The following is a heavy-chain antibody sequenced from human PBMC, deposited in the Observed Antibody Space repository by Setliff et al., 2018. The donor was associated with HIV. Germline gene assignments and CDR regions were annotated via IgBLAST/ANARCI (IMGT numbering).Heavy chain of an antibody. CDR2: IIPAFGTP. D-gene: IGHD5-18*01. CDR3: ASGWSEDKTMVQIEYFLH. Sequence: AASVKVSCKASGDTLSIHPISWVRQAPGRGLDWMGGIIPAFGTPNYAQKFQGRVTITTDESTTTVFMELTGLTSEDTAVYYCASGWSEDKTMVQIEYFLHWGQGTLVTVSS. J-gene: IGHJ1*01. V-gene: IGHV1-69*05. CDR1: GDTLSIHP.